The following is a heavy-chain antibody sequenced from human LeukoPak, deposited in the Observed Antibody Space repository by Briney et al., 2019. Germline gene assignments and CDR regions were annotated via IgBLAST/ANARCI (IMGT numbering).Heavy chain of an antibody. CDR3: TTDFYDSSGLRY. CDR1: GFTFSSYA. Sequence: GGSLRLSCAASGFTFSSYAMSWVRQAPGKGLEWVSAISGSGDSTYYGDSVKGRFTISRDNSKNTLYLQMNSLKTEDTAVYYCTTDFYDSSGLRYWGQGTLVTVSS. J-gene: IGHJ4*02. CDR2: ISGSGDST. D-gene: IGHD3-22*01. V-gene: IGHV3-23*01.